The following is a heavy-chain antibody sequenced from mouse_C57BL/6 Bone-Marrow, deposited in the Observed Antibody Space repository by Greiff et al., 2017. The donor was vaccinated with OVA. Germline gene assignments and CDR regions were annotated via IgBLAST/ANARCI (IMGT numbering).Heavy chain of an antibody. J-gene: IGHJ1*03. D-gene: IGHD1-1*01. Sequence: EVHLVESGGGLVQPGGSLKLSCAASGFTFSDYYMYWVRQTPEKRLEWVAYISNGGGSTYYPDTVKGRFTISRDNAKNTLYLQMSRLKSEDTAMYYCARRWGYYYGSSYYWYFDVWGTGTTVTVSS. CDR2: ISNGGGST. CDR1: GFTFSDYY. V-gene: IGHV5-12*01. CDR3: ARRWGYYYGSSYYWYFDV.